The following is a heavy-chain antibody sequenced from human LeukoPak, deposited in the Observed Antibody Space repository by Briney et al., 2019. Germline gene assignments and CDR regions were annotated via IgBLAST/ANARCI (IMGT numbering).Heavy chain of an antibody. CDR3: ARRSGWLQNQSSADQPNFDY. V-gene: IGHV3-21*01. CDR1: GFSFSDAW. CDR2: ISSSSSYI. J-gene: IGHJ4*02. D-gene: IGHD5-24*01. Sequence: PGGSLRLSCAASGFSFSDAWMSWVRQAPGKGLEWVSSISSSSSYIYYTDSVKGRFTISRDNAKNSLYLHMNSLRAEDTAVYYCARRSGWLQNQSSADQPNFDYWGQGALVTVSS.